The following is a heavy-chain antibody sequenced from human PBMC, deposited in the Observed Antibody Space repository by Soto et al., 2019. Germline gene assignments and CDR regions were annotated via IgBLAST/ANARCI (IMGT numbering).Heavy chain of an antibody. Sequence: TLSLTCSVSSDSMNSGGYYWSWIRQHPGKGLEWIGYIYSNGDTYYNPSLKSRVTISVDTSKNQFSLNLTSVTAADTAVYYCARRGGSSSGYYYYAMDVWGQGTTVTVSS. J-gene: IGHJ6*02. CDR2: IYSNGDT. CDR1: SDSMNSGGYY. V-gene: IGHV4-31*03. D-gene: IGHD6-6*01. CDR3: ARRGGSSSGYYYYAMDV.